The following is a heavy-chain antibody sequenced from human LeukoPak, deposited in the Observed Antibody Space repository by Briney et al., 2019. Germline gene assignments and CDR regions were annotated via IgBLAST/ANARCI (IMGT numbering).Heavy chain of an antibody. CDR3: VGRNPDCSGGYCPFDY. D-gene: IGHD2-15*01. J-gene: IGHJ4*02. CDR2: XXXNSGAT. V-gene: IGHV1-2*02. CDR1: ANTFTGYY. Sequence: ASVKVSCKAPANTFTGYYMHWVRXXXXXXXXXXXXXXXNSGATNYAQKFEGRVTMTRDTSLSTAYMELNRLRSDDTALYYCVGRNPDCSGGYCPFDYWGQGTLVTVSS.